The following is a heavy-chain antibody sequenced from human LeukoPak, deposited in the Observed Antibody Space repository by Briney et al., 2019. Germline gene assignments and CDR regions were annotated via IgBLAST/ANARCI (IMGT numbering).Heavy chain of an antibody. J-gene: IGHJ4*02. Sequence: SETLSLTCTVSGGSISTYFGSWIRQPPGKGLEWIGYIYYSGNTNYNPSLKSRVTISEDTSKNQFSLRLSSVTAADTAVYYCAREADGSGTFDYWGQGTLVTVSS. CDR3: AREADGSGTFDY. CDR1: GGSISTYF. D-gene: IGHD3-10*01. CDR2: IYYSGNT. V-gene: IGHV4-59*12.